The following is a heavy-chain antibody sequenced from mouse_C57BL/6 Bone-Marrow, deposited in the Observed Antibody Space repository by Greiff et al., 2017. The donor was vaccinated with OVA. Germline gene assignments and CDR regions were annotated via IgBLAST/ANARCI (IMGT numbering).Heavy chain of an antibody. CDR3: ARRGREFDDFDY. CDR2: IYPGGGYT. Sequence: VQVVESGAELVRPGTSVKMSCKASGYTFTNYWIGWAKQRPGHGLEWIGDIYPGGGYTNYNEKFKGKATLTADKSSSTAYMQFSSLTSEDSAIYYCARRGREFDDFDYWGQGTTLTVSS. J-gene: IGHJ2*01. CDR1: GYTFTNYW. V-gene: IGHV1-63*01.